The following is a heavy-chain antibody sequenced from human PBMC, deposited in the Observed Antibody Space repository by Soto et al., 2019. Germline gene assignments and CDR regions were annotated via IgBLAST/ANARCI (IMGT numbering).Heavy chain of an antibody. J-gene: IGHJ4*02. CDR2: IYYTGRT. CDR1: GESISSSSYY. V-gene: IGHV4-39*01. CDR3: ARQRTTVVTQAYFDH. Sequence: PSETLSLTCIVSGESISSSSYYWGWIRQPPGKGLEGSGSIYYTGRTYYNPSFKSRVTISIDTSKNQFSLKLSSVTATDTAVYYCARQRTTVVTQAYFDHWGQGALVTVSS. D-gene: IGHD2-21*02.